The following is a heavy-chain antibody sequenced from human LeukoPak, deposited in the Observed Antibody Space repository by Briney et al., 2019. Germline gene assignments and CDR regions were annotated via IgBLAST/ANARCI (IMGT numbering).Heavy chain of an antibody. V-gene: IGHV3-11*01. J-gene: IGHJ4*02. D-gene: IGHD6-19*01. CDR2: ISSSGSTI. CDR3: ARDPSIAVAIGY. Sequence: PGGSLRLSCAASGFTFSDYYMSWIRQAPGKGLEWVSYISSSGSTIYYADSVKGRFTVSRDNAKNSLYPQMNSLRAEDTAVYYCARDPSIAVAIGYWGQGTLVTVSS. CDR1: GFTFSDYY.